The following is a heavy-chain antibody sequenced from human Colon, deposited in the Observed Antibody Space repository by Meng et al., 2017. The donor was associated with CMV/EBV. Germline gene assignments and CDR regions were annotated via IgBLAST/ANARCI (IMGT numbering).Heavy chain of an antibody. CDR1: GYTFTSYY. V-gene: IGHV1-46*01. CDR3: MRDLLPITLIPVAQDY. J-gene: IGHJ4*02. D-gene: IGHD5-24*01. Sequence: ASVKVSCKASGYTFTSYYMHWVRQAPGQGLEWMGIINPSGGSTTYAQKFQGRVTMTRDTSTSTVYMELSSLRSEDTAVYYCMRDLLPITLIPVAQDYWGQGTLVTVSS. CDR2: INPSGGST.